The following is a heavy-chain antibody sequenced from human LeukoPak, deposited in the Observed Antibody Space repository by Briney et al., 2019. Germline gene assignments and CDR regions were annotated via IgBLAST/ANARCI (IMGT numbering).Heavy chain of an antibody. Sequence: NPGGSLRLSCAASGFTFSSYSMNWVRQAPGKGLEWVSSISSSSTYIYYADSVKGRFAISRDNARNSLYLQMSSLRVEDTAVYYCAKDGWLESGRTPFYFDSWGQGTLVTVSS. J-gene: IGHJ4*02. D-gene: IGHD3-10*01. CDR2: ISSSSTYI. V-gene: IGHV3-21*06. CDR1: GFTFSSYS. CDR3: AKDGWLESGRTPFYFDS.